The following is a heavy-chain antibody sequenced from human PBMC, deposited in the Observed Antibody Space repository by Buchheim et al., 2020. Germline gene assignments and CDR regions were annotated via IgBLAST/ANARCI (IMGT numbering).Heavy chain of an antibody. Sequence: QVQLVQSGAEVKKPGSSVKVSCKASGGTFSSYAISWVRQAPGQGLEWMGGIIPIFGTANYAQKFQGRVTITADESTSKAYMGLSSLRSEDTAVYYCAREDIVLVPAAMAYYYYGMDVWGQGTT. CDR3: AREDIVLVPAAMAYYYYGMDV. V-gene: IGHV1-69*12. J-gene: IGHJ6*02. CDR1: GGTFSSYA. D-gene: IGHD2-2*01. CDR2: IIPIFGTA.